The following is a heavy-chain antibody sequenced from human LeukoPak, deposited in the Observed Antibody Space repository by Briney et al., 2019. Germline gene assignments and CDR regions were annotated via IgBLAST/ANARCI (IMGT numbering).Heavy chain of an antibody. J-gene: IGHJ4*02. CDR3: ARGGGY. CDR2: SNWNGGST. Sequence: GLLRRSCAPARFARDVNGIGGVGEGPEKGLQKVSGSNWNGGSTGYADSVKGRFTISRDNAENSLYLQMNRLRAEDTALYYCARGGGYWGQGTLVTVSS. CDR1: RFARDVNG. V-gene: IGHV3-20*04.